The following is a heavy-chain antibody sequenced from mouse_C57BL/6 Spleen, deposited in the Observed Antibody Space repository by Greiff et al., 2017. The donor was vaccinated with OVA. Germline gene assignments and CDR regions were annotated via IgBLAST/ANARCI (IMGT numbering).Heavy chain of an antibody. D-gene: IGHD3-2*01. CDR1: GYTFTSYW. V-gene: IGHV1-64*01. CDR2: IHPNSGST. CDR3: ARTAHYYFDY. Sequence: VQLQQPGAELVKPGASVKLSCKASGYTFTSYWMHWVKQRTGQGLEWIGMIHPNSGSTNYNEKFKSKATLTVDKSSSTAYMQLSSLTSEDSAVYYCARTAHYYFDYWGQGTTLTVSS. J-gene: IGHJ2*01.